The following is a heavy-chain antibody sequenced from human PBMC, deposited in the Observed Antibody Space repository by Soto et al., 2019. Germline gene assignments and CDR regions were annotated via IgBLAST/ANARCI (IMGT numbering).Heavy chain of an antibody. J-gene: IGHJ4*02. CDR1: GGSISSGDYY. V-gene: IGHV4-30-4*01. D-gene: IGHD6-13*01. CDR3: ARGLSIAAAGHVDY. Sequence: SETLSLTCTVSGGSISSGDYYWSWIRQPPGKGLEWIGYIYYSGSTYYNPSLKSRVTISVDTSKNQFSLKLSSVTAADTAVYYCARGLSIAAAGHVDYWGQGTLVTVSS. CDR2: IYYSGST.